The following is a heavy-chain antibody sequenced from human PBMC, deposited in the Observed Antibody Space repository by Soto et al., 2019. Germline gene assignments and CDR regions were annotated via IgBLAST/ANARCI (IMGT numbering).Heavy chain of an antibody. Sequence: SETLSLTCTVSGGSISSYYWSWIRPPPGKGLRRIWYTYYSRSTNYNPSLKSQVTISVDTANNQFSLKLSALAAADTSVDYCGRGWRERWFDPWGTGTRVTVS. V-gene: IGHV4-59*01. J-gene: IGHJ5*02. CDR2: TYYSRST. CDR1: GGSISSYY. D-gene: IGHD6-25*01. CDR3: GRGWRERWFDP.